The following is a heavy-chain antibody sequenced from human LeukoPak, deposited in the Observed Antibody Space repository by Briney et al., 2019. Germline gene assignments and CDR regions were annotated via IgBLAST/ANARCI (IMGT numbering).Heavy chain of an antibody. J-gene: IGHJ4*02. CDR1: GYSISSGYY. CDR3: ARRGSGWYWSDY. V-gene: IGHV4-38-2*01. D-gene: IGHD6-19*01. Sequence: SETLSLTCAVSGYSISSGYYWGWIRQPPGKGLNWIGTIYHSASTYYNPSLESRVTISVDTSKNQFSLKLSSVTAADTAVYYCARRGSGWYWSDYWGQGILVTVSS. CDR2: IYHSAST.